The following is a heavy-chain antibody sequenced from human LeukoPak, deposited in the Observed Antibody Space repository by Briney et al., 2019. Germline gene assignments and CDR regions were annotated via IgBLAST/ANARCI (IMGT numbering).Heavy chain of an antibody. J-gene: IGHJ4*02. V-gene: IGHV1-2*05. Sequence: GASVKVSCKASGYTFTGYYIHWVRQAPGQGLEWMGRINPSSGGTNYAQKFQGRVTMTRDTSISTAYMELSSLISDDSVLYYCARADSRDYWGQGTLVTVSS. CDR1: GYTFTGYY. CDR2: INPSSGGT. CDR3: ARADSRDY.